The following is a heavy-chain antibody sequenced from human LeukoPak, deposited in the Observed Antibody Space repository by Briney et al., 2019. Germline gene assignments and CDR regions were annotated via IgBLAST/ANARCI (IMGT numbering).Heavy chain of an antibody. D-gene: IGHD1-26*01. V-gene: IGHV5-10-1*01. Sequence: GESLKTSCKGSGYSFTSYWISWVRQMPGKGLEWMGRIDPSDSYTNYSPSFQGHVTISADRSLSTAYLQWSSLKASDTAMYYCARHRRSYEADSSGQRTLVTVSS. CDR1: GYSFTSYW. J-gene: IGHJ5*01. CDR2: IDPSDSYT. CDR3: ARHRRSYEADS.